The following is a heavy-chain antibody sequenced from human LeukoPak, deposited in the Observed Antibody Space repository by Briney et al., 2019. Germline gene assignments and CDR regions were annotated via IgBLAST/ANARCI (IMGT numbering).Heavy chain of an antibody. Sequence: GGSLRLSCAASGITFSSYGMSWVRQAPGKGLEWVSSISSSSSYIYYADSVKGRFTISRDNAKNSLYLQMNSLRAEDTAVYYCAGGTMNYDILTASFDYWGQGTLATVSS. CDR1: GITFSSYG. CDR2: ISSSSSYI. V-gene: IGHV3-21*01. CDR3: AGGTMNYDILTASFDY. D-gene: IGHD3-9*01. J-gene: IGHJ4*02.